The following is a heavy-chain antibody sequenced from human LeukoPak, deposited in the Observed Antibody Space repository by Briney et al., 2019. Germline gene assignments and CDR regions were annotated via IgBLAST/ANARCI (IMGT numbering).Heavy chain of an antibody. V-gene: IGHV3-48*03. CDR1: GFTFSSYE. Sequence: GGCLRLSCGASGFTFSSYEMNWVRQAPGKGLEWVSYISSSGSTIYYSDSVKGRFTISRDNAKNSLYLQMNSLRAEDTAVYYCARVGYSYGLDYFDYWGQGDLVTVSS. D-gene: IGHD5-18*01. CDR2: ISSSGSTI. J-gene: IGHJ4*02. CDR3: ARVGYSYGLDYFDY.